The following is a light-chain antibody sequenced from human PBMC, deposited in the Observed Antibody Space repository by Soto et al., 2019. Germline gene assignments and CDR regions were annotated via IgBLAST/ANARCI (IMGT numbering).Light chain of an antibody. J-gene: IGKJ1*01. Sequence: DIQMTQSPSSLSASVGDRVTITCRASQNVRNYLNWYQKKSGEAPNLLIFAASTLQSGLPSRFRGSGAETEFTFTILSPQPERFATYSCKESYTRAFRQGTVVEI. V-gene: IGKV1-39*01. CDR3: KESYTRA. CDR2: AAS. CDR1: QNVRNY.